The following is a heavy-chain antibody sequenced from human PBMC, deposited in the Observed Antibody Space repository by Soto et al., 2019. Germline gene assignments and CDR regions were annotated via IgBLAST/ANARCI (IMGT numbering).Heavy chain of an antibody. V-gene: IGHV4-39*07. CDR3: GRNMHAGSTPSFDP. CDR2: MFYGVST. CDR1: GSSINSSGYY. J-gene: IGHJ5*02. D-gene: IGHD2-15*01. Sequence: SETLSLTCTVSGSSINSSGYYWGWIRQPPGKGLEWVGSMFYGVSTYYNPSLKSRVTVSVDTSKNQFSLSLRSMTATDTACYYWGRNMHAGSTPSFDPGARGPLAPVSS.